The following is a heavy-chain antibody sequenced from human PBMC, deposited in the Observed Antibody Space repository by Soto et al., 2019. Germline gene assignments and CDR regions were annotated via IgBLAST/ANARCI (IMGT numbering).Heavy chain of an antibody. CDR3: ARVKQWLATISEFDY. V-gene: IGHV3-30-3*01. D-gene: IGHD6-19*01. Sequence: GGSLRLSCAASGFTFSSYAMHWVRQAPGKGLEWVAVISYDGSNKYYADSVKGRFTISRDNSKNTLYLQMNSLRAEDTAVYYCARVKQWLATISEFDYWGQGTLVTVSS. J-gene: IGHJ4*02. CDR2: ISYDGSNK. CDR1: GFTFSSYA.